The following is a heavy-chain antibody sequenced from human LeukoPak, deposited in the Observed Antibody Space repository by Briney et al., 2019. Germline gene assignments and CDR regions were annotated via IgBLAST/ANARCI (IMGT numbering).Heavy chain of an antibody. CDR1: GGTFSSYA. Sequence: SVKVSCKASGGTFSSYAISWVRQAPGQGLEWMGRIIPIFGTANYAQKFQGRVTITTDESTSTAYVELSSLRSEDTAVYYCARGGRIAARTHDAFDIWGQGTMVTVSS. CDR2: IIPIFGTA. J-gene: IGHJ3*02. CDR3: ARGGRIAARTHDAFDI. V-gene: IGHV1-69*05. D-gene: IGHD6-6*01.